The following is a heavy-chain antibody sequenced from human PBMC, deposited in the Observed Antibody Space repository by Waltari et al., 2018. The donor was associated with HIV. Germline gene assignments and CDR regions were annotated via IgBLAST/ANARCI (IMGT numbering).Heavy chain of an antibody. D-gene: IGHD1-26*01. J-gene: IGHJ4*02. CDR1: GFTFSSYA. Sequence: EVHLLESGGGLVQPGGSLRLSCAASGFTFSSYAMHWVRQAPNKGLEWVSSITASAVSTYYADFVKGRFSISRDNSKSTLFLQMNGLTAEDTAAYFCAKGRLEWELHPDIDYWGQGTLVTVSS. CDR2: ITASAVST. V-gene: IGHV3-23*01. CDR3: AKGRLEWELHPDIDY.